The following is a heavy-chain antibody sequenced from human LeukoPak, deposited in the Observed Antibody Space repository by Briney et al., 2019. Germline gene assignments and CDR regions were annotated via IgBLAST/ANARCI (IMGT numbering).Heavy chain of an antibody. Sequence: PGGSLRLSCAASGFTFSDYYMSWIRQAPGKGLEWVSYISSSGSTIYYADSVKGRFTISRDNSKNTLYLQMNSLRAEDTAVYYCAKDRDDYGDFYGMDVWGQGTTVTVSS. J-gene: IGHJ6*02. CDR2: ISSSGSTI. CDR1: GFTFSDYY. CDR3: AKDRDDYGDFYGMDV. D-gene: IGHD4-17*01. V-gene: IGHV3-11*04.